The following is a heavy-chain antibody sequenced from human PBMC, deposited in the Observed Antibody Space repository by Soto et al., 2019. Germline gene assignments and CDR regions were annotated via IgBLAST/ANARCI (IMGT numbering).Heavy chain of an antibody. CDR3: ARISVHCTNGVCANNWFDP. D-gene: IGHD2-8*01. J-gene: IGHJ5*02. CDR1: GFTFSDYY. V-gene: IGHV3-11*01. CDR2: ISSSGSTI. Sequence: PGGSLRLSCAASGFTFSDYYMSWIRQAPGKGLEWVSYISSSGSTIYCADSVKGRFTISRDNAKNSLYLQMNSLRAEDTAVYYCARISVHCTNGVCANNWFDPWGQGTLVTVSS.